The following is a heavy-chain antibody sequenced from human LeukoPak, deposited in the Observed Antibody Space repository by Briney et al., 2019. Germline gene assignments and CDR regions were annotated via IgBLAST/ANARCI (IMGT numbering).Heavy chain of an antibody. CDR3: ARQTEFMITFGGVIVYYFDY. D-gene: IGHD3-16*02. Sequence: GESLKTSCKGSGYSFTSYWIGWVRQMPGKGLEWMGIIYPGDSDTRYSPSFQGQVTISADKSISTAYLQWSSLKASDTAMYYCARQTEFMITFGGVIVYYFDYWGQGTLVTVSS. CDR2: IYPGDSDT. CDR1: GYSFTSYW. V-gene: IGHV5-51*01. J-gene: IGHJ4*02.